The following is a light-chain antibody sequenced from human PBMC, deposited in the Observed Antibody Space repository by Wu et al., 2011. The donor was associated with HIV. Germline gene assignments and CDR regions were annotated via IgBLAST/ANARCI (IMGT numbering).Light chain of an antibody. J-gene: IGKJ5*01. V-gene: IGKV3-11*01. CDR2: DTS. Sequence: ATLSCRASQSVSRYLAWYRQEPGQAPRLLIYDTSKRATGIPARFSGSGSGTDFTLTISSLEPEDFAVYYCQQGTNRPLTFGHGTRLEIK. CDR3: QQGTNRPLT. CDR1: QSVSRY.